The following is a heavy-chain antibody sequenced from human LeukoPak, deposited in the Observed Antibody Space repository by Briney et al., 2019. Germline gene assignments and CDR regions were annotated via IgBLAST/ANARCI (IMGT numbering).Heavy chain of an antibody. CDR2: INPNSGGT. V-gene: IGHV1-2*02. CDR1: GYTFTGYY. CDR3: ARAAYIVVVPAAIRDNWFDP. Sequence: AASVKVSCKASGYTFTGYYMHWVRQAPGQGLEWMGWINPNSGGTNYAQKFQGRVTMTRDTSISTAYMELSRLRSDDTAVYYCARAAYIVVVPAAIRDNWFDPWGQGTLVTVSS. J-gene: IGHJ5*02. D-gene: IGHD2-2*01.